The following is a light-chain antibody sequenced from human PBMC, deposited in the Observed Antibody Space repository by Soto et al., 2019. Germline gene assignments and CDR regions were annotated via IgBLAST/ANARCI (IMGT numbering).Light chain of an antibody. Sequence: DIVMTQSPLSLPVTPGESASISCRSSQSLLHSDGNIYLDWYLQKPGQSPQLLIYLVSNRASGVPDRFSGSRSCSGFTLKIRRVEAEDVGVYYYMQAVEVPYIFGQGTKLDIK. CDR2: LVS. CDR1: QSLLHSDGNIY. J-gene: IGKJ2*01. V-gene: IGKV2-28*01. CDR3: MQAVEVPYI.